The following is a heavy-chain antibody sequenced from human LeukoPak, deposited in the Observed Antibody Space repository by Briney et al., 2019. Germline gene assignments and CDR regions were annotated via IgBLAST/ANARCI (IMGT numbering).Heavy chain of an antibody. J-gene: IGHJ6*02. D-gene: IGHD6-19*01. CDR2: IYYSGST. Sequence: KTSETLSLTCTVSGGSISSYYWSWIRQPPGKGLEWIGYIYYSGSTNYNPSLKSRVTISVDTSKNQFSLKLSSVTAADTAVYYCARAPYSSGWYSSGGVDVWGQGTTVTVSS. CDR3: ARAPYSSGWYSSGGVDV. CDR1: GGSISSYY. V-gene: IGHV4-59*01.